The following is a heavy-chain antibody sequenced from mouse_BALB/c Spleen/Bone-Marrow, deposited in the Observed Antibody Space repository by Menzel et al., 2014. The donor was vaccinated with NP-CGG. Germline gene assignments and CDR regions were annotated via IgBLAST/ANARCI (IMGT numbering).Heavy chain of an antibody. D-gene: IGHD1-1*01. CDR1: GFTFSSFA. CDR2: ISSGSSTI. Sequence: EVKLVESGGGLVQPGGSRKLSCAASGFTFSSFAMHWVRQAPEKGLEWVAYISSGSSTIYYADTVMGRFTISRDNPKNTLFLQMTSLRSEDTAMYYCARSGSSSGYFDYWCQGTTLTVSS. CDR3: ARSGSSSGYFDY. J-gene: IGHJ2*01. V-gene: IGHV5-17*02.